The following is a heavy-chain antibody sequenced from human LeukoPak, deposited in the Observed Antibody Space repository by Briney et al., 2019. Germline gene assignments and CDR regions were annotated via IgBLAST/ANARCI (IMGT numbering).Heavy chain of an antibody. J-gene: IGHJ5*02. CDR3: VRGRAWFDP. CDR2: IYYSGNT. Sequence: SETLSLTCTVSGGSISSYYWSWIRQPPGKGLEWIGYIYYSGNTNYNSSLESRVTISVDTSKNQFSLRLNSVSAADMAVYYCVRGRAWFDPWGQGTLVTVSS. D-gene: IGHD3-10*01. CDR1: GGSISSYY. V-gene: IGHV4-59*01.